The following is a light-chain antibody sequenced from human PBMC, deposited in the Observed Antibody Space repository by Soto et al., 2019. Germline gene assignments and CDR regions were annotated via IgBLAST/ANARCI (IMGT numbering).Light chain of an antibody. Sequence: QSVLTQPASVSGSPGQSITISCTGTSSDVGVFKYVSWYQQHPGKAPKLMMYEVNSRPSGVSDRFSGSQSGNTASLTISGLQAEDEGDYYCSLYRTTNTLVFGGGTKLTVL. CDR2: EVN. V-gene: IGLV2-14*01. CDR1: SSDVGVFKY. CDR3: SLYRTTNTLV. J-gene: IGLJ2*01.